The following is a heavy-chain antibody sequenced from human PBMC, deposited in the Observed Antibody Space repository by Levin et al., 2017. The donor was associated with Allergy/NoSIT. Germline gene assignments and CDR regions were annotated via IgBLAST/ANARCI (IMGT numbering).Heavy chain of an antibody. CDR3: ATRKGNAGSFFDY. J-gene: IGHJ4*02. Sequence: ETLSLTCGVSGHSISNSHWWGWIRQPPGKGLEWIGYIYDTGRTYYNPSLKSRATMSLDTSKNQFSLKLDSVTALDTSVYYCATRKGNAGSFFDYWGQGMLVTVSS. V-gene: IGHV4-28*01. D-gene: IGHD1-14*01. CDR1: GHSISNSHW. CDR2: IYDTGRT.